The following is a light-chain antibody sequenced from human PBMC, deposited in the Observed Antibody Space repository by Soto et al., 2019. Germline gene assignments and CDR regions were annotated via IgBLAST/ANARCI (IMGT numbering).Light chain of an antibody. CDR2: SNN. CDR1: SSNIGSNY. Sequence: QSVLTQPPSASGTPGQRVTISCSGSSSNIGSNYVYWYQQFPGTAPKLLIYSNNQRPSGVPDRFSGSKSGTSASLAISGLRSEDEAEYYCAAWDDSLSGPVFGGGTKLTVL. J-gene: IGLJ3*02. V-gene: IGLV1-47*02. CDR3: AAWDDSLSGPV.